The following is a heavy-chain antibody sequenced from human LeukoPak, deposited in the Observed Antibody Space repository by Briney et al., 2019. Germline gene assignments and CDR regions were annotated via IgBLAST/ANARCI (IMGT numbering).Heavy chain of an antibody. CDR2: IYSGGDT. CDR3: ARPVAGTSFDY. V-gene: IGHV3-53*01. Sequence: GGSLRLSCAASGFTVSSNYMSWVRQAPGKGLEWVSIIYSGGDTYYADSVKGRFTISRDNSKNTLYLQMNSLRAEDTAVYYCARPVAGTSFDYWGQGTLVTVSS. CDR1: GFTVSSNY. D-gene: IGHD6-19*01. J-gene: IGHJ4*02.